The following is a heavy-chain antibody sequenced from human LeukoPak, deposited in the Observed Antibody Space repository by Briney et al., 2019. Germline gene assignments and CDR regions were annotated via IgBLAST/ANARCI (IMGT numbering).Heavy chain of an antibody. V-gene: IGHV4-30-4*08. J-gene: IGHJ4*02. Sequence: SETLSLTCTVSGGSISSGDYYWSWIRQPPGKGLEWFGYIYYSGSTYYNPSLKSRVTISVDTSKNQFSLKLSSVTAADTAVYYCASLSGDYGSGYFDYWGQGTLVTVSS. CDR2: IYYSGST. D-gene: IGHD4-17*01. CDR3: ASLSGDYGSGYFDY. CDR1: GGSISSGDYY.